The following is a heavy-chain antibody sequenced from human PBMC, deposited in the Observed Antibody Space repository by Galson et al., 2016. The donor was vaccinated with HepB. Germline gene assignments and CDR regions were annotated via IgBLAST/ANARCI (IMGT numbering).Heavy chain of an antibody. Sequence: SVKVSCKASGYTFTTYGISWVRQAPGQGLEWMGWISAYNGNTHYAQKLQGRVTMTTDTSTSTAYMELRGLRYDDTAVYYCARDPRKIRYQLLEIYYYYYAMDVWGQGTTVTVSS. V-gene: IGHV1-18*01. J-gene: IGHJ6*02. CDR1: GYTFTTYG. CDR3: ARDPRKIRYQLLEIYYYYYAMDV. CDR2: ISAYNGNT. D-gene: IGHD2-2*01.